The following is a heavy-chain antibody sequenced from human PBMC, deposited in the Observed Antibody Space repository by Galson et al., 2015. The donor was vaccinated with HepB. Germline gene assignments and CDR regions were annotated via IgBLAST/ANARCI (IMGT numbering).Heavy chain of an antibody. CDR3: ARDIGPLTMTRGYLAS. Sequence: SLRLSCAGSGFNFGDHAMHWVRQVPGKGLEWVSAISWNSGGVGYADSVRGRFTISRDNARNSVSLHMNSLRVEDTALYYCARDIGPLTMTRGYLASWGQGTLVTITS. V-gene: IGHV3-9*01. J-gene: IGHJ1*01. D-gene: IGHD3-10*01. CDR1: GFNFGDHA. CDR2: ISWNSGGV.